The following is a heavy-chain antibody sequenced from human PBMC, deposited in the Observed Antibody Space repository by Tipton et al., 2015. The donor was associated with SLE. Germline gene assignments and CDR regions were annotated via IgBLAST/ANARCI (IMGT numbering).Heavy chain of an antibody. CDR1: GFTFSSYW. V-gene: IGHV3-11*04. Sequence: SLRLSCAASGFTFSSYWMSWIRQAPGKGLEWVSYISSSGSTIYYADSVKGRFTISRDNAKNSLYLRMNSLRAEDTAVYYCATDPRDYYYGMDVWGQGTTVTVSS. CDR3: ATDPRDYYYGMDV. J-gene: IGHJ6*02. CDR2: ISSSGSTI.